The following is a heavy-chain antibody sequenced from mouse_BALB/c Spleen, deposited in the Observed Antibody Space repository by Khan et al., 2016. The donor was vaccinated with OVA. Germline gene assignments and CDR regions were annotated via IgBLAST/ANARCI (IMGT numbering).Heavy chain of an antibody. D-gene: IGHD3-3*01. Sequence: EVQLQESGPGLVKPSQSLSLTCSVTGYSITSGYYWNWIRQFPGNKLEWMGYITSGGSFNYNPSLKNRISITRDTSNNQFFLKLNSVTPEDTATYYWAGAGRWFDYWGQGTLVTVSA. CDR2: ITSGGSF. V-gene: IGHV3-6*02. CDR1: GYSITSGYY. J-gene: IGHJ3*01. CDR3: AGAGRWFDY.